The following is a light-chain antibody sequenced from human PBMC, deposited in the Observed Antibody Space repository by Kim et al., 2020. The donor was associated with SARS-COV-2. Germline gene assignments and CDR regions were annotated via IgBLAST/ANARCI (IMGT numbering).Light chain of an antibody. Sequence: SPGERATLSCRASQSVSSSHLAWYQQRPGQAPRLLIYGASKRATGIPDRFSGSGSGTDFTLTISRLEPEDFAVYYCQQCGSSPLTFGGGTKVDIK. CDR3: QQCGSSPLT. V-gene: IGKV3-20*01. CDR1: QSVSSSH. CDR2: GAS. J-gene: IGKJ4*01.